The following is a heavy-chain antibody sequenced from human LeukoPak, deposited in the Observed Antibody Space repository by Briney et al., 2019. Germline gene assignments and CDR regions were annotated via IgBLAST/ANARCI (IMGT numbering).Heavy chain of an antibody. D-gene: IGHD2-2*01. J-gene: IGHJ3*02. CDR2: ISSSSSYI. Sequence: GGSLRLSCAASGFTFSSYSMNWVRQAPGKGLEWVSSISSSSSYIYYADSVKGRFTISRDNAKNSLYLQMNSLRAEDTAVYYCARGGYCSSTICYPRNAFDMWGQGTMVTVSS. CDR3: ARGGYCSSTICYPRNAFDM. CDR1: GFTFSSYS. V-gene: IGHV3-21*01.